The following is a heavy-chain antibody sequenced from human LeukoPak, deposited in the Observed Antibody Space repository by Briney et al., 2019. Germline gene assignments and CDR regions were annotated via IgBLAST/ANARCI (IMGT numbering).Heavy chain of an antibody. Sequence: QAGGSLRLSCAASGFTFTRYWMHWVRQAPGKGLVWVSCTNGDGSDTSYADSVKGRFTISRDNAKNTLHLQMNSLRVEDTAVYYCVSGYDNTDFEFWGQGTLVTVSS. CDR1: GFTFTRYW. V-gene: IGHV3-74*01. CDR2: TNGDGSDT. D-gene: IGHD5-12*01. CDR3: VSGYDNTDFEF. J-gene: IGHJ4*02.